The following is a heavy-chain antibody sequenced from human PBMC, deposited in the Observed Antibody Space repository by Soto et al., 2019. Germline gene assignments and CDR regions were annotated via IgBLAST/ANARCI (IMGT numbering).Heavy chain of an antibody. J-gene: IGHJ4*02. V-gene: IGHV1-2*02. D-gene: IGHD1-7*01. CDR1: GYTFTGYY. CDR2: INPNGGGT. CDR3: ARGGNWNYLFYYHY. Sequence: ASVKVSCKASGYTFTGYYIHWVRQAPGQGLEWMGWINPNGGGTNYAQKFQGRVTMTRGTSISTAYMELSRLRSDDTAVFYCARGGNWNYLFYYHYWGQCTLVPFSS.